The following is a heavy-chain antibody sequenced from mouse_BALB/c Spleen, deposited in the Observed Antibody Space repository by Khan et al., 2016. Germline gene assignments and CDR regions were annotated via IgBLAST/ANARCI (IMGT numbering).Heavy chain of an antibody. V-gene: IGHV10-1*02. J-gene: IGHJ3*01. CDR2: IRSKSNKYAT. Sequence: EVQLQESGGGLVQPKGSLKISCAASGFTFNTYAMNWVRQAPGKGLEWVGRIRSKSNKYATYYDDSMKDRFTISRDDSHSMLYMEMNNLKTEDTAMYYCVRHPCVYWGQGTLVTVSA. CDR1: GFTFNTYA. CDR3: VRHPCVY.